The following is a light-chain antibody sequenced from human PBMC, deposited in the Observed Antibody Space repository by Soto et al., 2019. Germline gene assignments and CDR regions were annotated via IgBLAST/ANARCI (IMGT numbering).Light chain of an antibody. V-gene: IGKV1-5*03. J-gene: IGKJ1*01. CDR2: KAS. CDR3: QHYNSYSEA. Sequence: DIQMTQSPSTLSASVGFRFNITCRASQSISSWLAWYQQKPGKAPKLLIYKASTLKSGVPSRLRGSGYGTELTITISSMQPDDFATYYCQHYNSYSEAFGQGTKVDIK. CDR1: QSISSW.